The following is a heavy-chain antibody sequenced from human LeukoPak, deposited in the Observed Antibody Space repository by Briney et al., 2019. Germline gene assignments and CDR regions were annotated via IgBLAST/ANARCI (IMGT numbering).Heavy chain of an antibody. CDR3: ASANSSSWPHEYDY. J-gene: IGHJ4*02. CDR1: GFTVSSNY. Sequence: PGGSLRLSCAASGFTVSSNYMSWVRQAPGKGLEWVSVIYSGGSTYYADSVKGRFTIPRDNSKNTLYLQMNSLRAEDTAVYYCASANSSSWPHEYDYWGQGTLVTVSS. V-gene: IGHV3-53*01. CDR2: IYSGGST. D-gene: IGHD6-13*01.